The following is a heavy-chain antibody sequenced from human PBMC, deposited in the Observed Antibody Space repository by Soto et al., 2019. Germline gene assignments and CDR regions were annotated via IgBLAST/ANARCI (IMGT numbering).Heavy chain of an antibody. CDR2: ITSDTKTI. V-gene: IGHV3-48*02. Sequence: EVQLVESGGALVQRGGSLRLSCIASGFTFNIYSMNWVRQAPGKGLEWFSYITSDTKTIKYADSVKGRFTISRDNAKNLVYLQMNSLRDEDTAVYYCARSVEGHFDYWGQGTVVTVSS. CDR3: ARSVEGHFDY. CDR1: GFTFNIYS. J-gene: IGHJ4*02. D-gene: IGHD6-19*01.